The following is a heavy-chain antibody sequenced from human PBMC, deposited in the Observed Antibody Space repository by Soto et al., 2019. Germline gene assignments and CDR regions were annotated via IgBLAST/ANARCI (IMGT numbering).Heavy chain of an antibody. V-gene: IGHV1-24*01. CDR2: FDPEDGET. D-gene: IGHD1-7*01. Sequence: ASVKVSAKVSGYTITELSMHWVRQAPGKGLEWMGGFDPEDGETIYAQKFQGRVTMTEDTSTDAAYMELSSLRSEDTAVYYCATDYWAGTTGWGQGTLVTVSS. J-gene: IGHJ4*02. CDR3: ATDYWAGTTG. CDR1: GYTITELS.